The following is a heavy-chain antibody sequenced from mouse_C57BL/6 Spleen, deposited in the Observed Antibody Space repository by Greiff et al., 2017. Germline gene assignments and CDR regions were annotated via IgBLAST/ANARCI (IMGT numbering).Heavy chain of an antibody. D-gene: IGHD3-2*02. J-gene: IGHJ3*01. CDR1: GFNIKDYY. CDR3: TTGQLRLGFAD. Sequence: EVQLQQSGAALVRPGASVKLSCTASGFNIKDYYMHWVKQRPEQGLEWIGRIVPEGGDTEYAPRFPGKATLTAAPSSNTAFLHLSSLTSEDTAVYYCTTGQLRLGFADWGQGTLVTVAA. CDR2: IVPEGGDT. V-gene: IGHV14-1*01.